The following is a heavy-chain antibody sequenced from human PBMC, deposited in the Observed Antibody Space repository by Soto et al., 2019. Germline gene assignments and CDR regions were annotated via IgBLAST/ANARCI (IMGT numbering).Heavy chain of an antibody. CDR1: GYNFSSHW. Sequence: PGESLKISCKGSGYNFSSHWIAWVRQKPGKGLEWMGIVYPGDSETRYSPSFQGQVTMSADKSIDTAYLQWGSLKASDTAMYYCAKSDVLDIWGQGTMVTVSS. CDR3: AKSDVLDI. V-gene: IGHV5-51*01. CDR2: VYPGDSET. J-gene: IGHJ3*02.